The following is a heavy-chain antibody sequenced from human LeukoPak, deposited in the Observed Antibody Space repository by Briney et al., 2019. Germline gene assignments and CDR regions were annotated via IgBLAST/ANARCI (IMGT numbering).Heavy chain of an antibody. CDR3: ARAGQFDYFDY. V-gene: IGHV3-74*01. Sequence: GGSLRLSCAASGFTFSSYWMHWVRQAPGKGLVWVSRINSDGSSTSYADSVKGRFTISRDNAKNTPYLQMNSLRAEDTAVYYCARAGQFDYFDYWGQGTLVTVSS. D-gene: IGHD1-14*01. CDR2: INSDGSST. CDR1: GFTFSSYW. J-gene: IGHJ4*02.